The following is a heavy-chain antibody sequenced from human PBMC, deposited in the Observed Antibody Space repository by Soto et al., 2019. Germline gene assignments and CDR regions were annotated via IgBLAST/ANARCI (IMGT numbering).Heavy chain of an antibody. Sequence: QVQLVQSGAEVKKPGSSVKVSCKASGGTFSSYAISWVRQAPGQGLEWMGGIIPIFGTANYAQKFQGRVTITADESTSTAYMELSSLRSEDTAVYYCAREGYCSGGSCFRFSVGFDIWGQGTMVTVSS. CDR1: GGTFSSYA. CDR2: IIPIFGTA. V-gene: IGHV1-69*01. CDR3: AREGYCSGGSCFRFSVGFDI. D-gene: IGHD2-15*01. J-gene: IGHJ3*02.